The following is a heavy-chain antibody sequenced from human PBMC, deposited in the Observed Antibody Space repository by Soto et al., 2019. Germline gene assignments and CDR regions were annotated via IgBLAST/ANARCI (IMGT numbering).Heavy chain of an antibody. V-gene: IGHV4-30-2*01. D-gene: IGHD3-16*01. CDR3: ARLGGAHYYGMVV. CDR1: GGSISSGGYS. Sequence: QLQLQESGSGLVKPSQTLSLTCAVSGGSISSGGYSWSWIRQPPGKGLEWIGYIHYSGSTYYNPSLKSRVTISLDRSKNQFSLKLSSVTAADTAVYYCARLGGAHYYGMVVWGQGTTVTVSS. J-gene: IGHJ6*02. CDR2: IHYSGST.